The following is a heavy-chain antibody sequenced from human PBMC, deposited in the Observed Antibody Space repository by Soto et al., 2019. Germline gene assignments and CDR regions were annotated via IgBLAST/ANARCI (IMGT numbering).Heavy chain of an antibody. Sequence: SVKVSCKASGATFSSYTISWVRQAPGQGLEWMGRIIPILGIANYAQKFQGRVTITADKSTSTAYMELSSLRSEDTAVYYCASAVGYDGNYYYIQAVWSRGTTDLVSS. CDR1: GATFSSYT. J-gene: IGHJ6*03. V-gene: IGHV1-69*02. CDR3: ASAVGYDGNYYYIQAV. D-gene: IGHD5-12*01. CDR2: IIPILGIA.